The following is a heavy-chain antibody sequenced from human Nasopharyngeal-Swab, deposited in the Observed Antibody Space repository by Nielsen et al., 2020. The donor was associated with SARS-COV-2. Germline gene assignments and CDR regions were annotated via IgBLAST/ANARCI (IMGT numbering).Heavy chain of an antibody. J-gene: IGHJ6*02. V-gene: IGHV3-33*01. D-gene: IGHD5-12*01. Sequence: GGSLRLSCAASGFTFSSYGMHWVRQAPGKGLEWVAVIWYDGSNKYYADSVKGRFTISRDNSKNTLYLQMNSLRAEDTAAYYCARDKEWLRFSIYYYYYGMDVWGQGTTVTVSS. CDR1: GFTFSSYG. CDR2: IWYDGSNK. CDR3: ARDKEWLRFSIYYYYYGMDV.